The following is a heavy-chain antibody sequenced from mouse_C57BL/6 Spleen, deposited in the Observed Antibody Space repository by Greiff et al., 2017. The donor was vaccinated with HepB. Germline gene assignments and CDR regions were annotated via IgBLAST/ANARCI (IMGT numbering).Heavy chain of an antibody. V-gene: IGHV1-62-2*01. J-gene: IGHJ1*03. CDR1: GYTFTEYT. Sequence: VQLVESGAELVKPGASVKLSCKASGYTFTEYTIHWVKQRSGQGLEWIGWFYPGSGSIKYNEKFKDKATLTADKSSSTVYMELSRLTSEDSAVYFCARHEGPIYYYGRGYFDVWGTGTTVTVSS. D-gene: IGHD1-1*01. CDR3: ARHEGPIYYYGRGYFDV. CDR2: FYPGSGSI.